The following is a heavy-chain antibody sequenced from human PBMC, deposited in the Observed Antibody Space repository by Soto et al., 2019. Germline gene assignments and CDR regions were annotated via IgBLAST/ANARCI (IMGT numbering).Heavy chain of an antibody. J-gene: IGHJ4*02. D-gene: IGHD3-22*01. CDR3: ARDPPSTYYYDSIAFRYYFDY. CDR1: GFTFSSYG. Sequence: GGSLRLSCAASGFTFSSYGMHWVRQAPGKGLEWVAVIWYDGSNKYYADSVKGRFTISRDNSKNTLYLQMNSLRAEDKAVYYCARDPPSTYYYDSIAFRYYFDYWGQGTLVTVSS. V-gene: IGHV3-33*01. CDR2: IWYDGSNK.